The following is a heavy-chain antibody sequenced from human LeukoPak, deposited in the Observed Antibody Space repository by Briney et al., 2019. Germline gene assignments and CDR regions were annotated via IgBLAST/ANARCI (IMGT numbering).Heavy chain of an antibody. CDR1: GXSISSYY. D-gene: IGHD6-6*01. Sequence: PSETLSLTCTVSGXSISSYYWSWIRQPPGKGQEWIGYIYYSGSTNYNPSLKSRVTISVDTSKNQFSLKLSSVTAADTAVYYCARHSAPSIAARPGYYYGMDVWGEGTTVTVSS. CDR2: IYYSGST. CDR3: ARHSAPSIAARPGYYYGMDV. J-gene: IGHJ6*02. V-gene: IGHV4-59*08.